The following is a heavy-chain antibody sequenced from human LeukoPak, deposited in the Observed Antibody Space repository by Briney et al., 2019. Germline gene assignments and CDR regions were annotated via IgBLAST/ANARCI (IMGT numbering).Heavy chain of an antibody. CDR2: IIPILGIA. Sequence: SVKVSFKASGGTFSSYAISWVRQAPGQGLEWMGRIIPILGIANYAQKFQGRVTITADKSTSTAYMELSSLRSEDTAAYYCAPYCSSTSCSFAYWGQGTLVTVSS. CDR3: APYCSSTSCSFAY. CDR1: GGTFSSYA. J-gene: IGHJ4*02. V-gene: IGHV1-69*04. D-gene: IGHD2-2*01.